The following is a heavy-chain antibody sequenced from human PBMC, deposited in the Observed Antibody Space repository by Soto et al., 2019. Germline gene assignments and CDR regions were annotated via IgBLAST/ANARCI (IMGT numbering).Heavy chain of an antibody. J-gene: IGHJ4*02. CDR1: GGTFSSYS. CDR2: IIPIFGTA. D-gene: IGHD1-26*01. CDR3: ARDGGRHSGGIDY. Sequence: MQLVQSGAEVKKPGSSVKVSCKTSGGTFSSYSINWVRQAPGQGLEWTGEIIPIFGTANYAQKVQGRVTITADESTSTAYMDLSRLRSEDTAVYYCARDGGRHSGGIDYWGQGSLVTVSS. V-gene: IGHV1-69*01.